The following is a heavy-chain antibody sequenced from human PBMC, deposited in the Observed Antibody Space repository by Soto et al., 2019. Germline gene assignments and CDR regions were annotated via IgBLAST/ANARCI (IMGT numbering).Heavy chain of an antibody. V-gene: IGHV4-4*02. Sequence: SETLSLTCAVSGGSISSSYWWSWVRQPPGKGLEWIGEIYHSGSANYNPSLKSRVTISVDNSKNQFSLKLSSATAADTAVYYCARYIAASGTYYFDYWGQGTLVTVSS. D-gene: IGHD6-13*01. CDR2: IYHSGSA. CDR1: GGSISSSYW. J-gene: IGHJ4*02. CDR3: ARYIAASGTYYFDY.